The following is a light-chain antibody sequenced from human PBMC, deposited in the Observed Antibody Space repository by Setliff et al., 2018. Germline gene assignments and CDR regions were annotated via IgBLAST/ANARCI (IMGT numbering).Light chain of an antibody. CDR2: DVN. J-gene: IGLJ2*01. CDR1: SSDIGGYNY. CDR3: SSYTTTSTVV. Sequence: QSVLAQPASVSGSPGQSITISCTGSSSDIGGYNYVSWYQQHPGKAPKLMIYDVNERPSGVSNRFSGSKSGNTASLTISGLQAEDEADYYCSSYTTTSTVVIGGGTQRTV. V-gene: IGLV2-14*01.